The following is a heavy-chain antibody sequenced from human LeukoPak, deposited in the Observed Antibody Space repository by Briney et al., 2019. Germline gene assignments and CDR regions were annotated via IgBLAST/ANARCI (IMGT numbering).Heavy chain of an antibody. D-gene: IGHD3-22*01. CDR1: GYTFTSYY. J-gene: IGHJ4*02. Sequence: ASVKVSCKASGYTFTSYYMHWVRQAPGQGLEWMGIINPSGGSTSYAQKFQGRVTMTRDTSTSTVYMELSSLRSEDTAVYYCASSDTGGGYDSSGLDYWGQGTLVTVSS. V-gene: IGHV1-46*01. CDR3: ASSDTGGGYDSSGLDY. CDR2: INPSGGST.